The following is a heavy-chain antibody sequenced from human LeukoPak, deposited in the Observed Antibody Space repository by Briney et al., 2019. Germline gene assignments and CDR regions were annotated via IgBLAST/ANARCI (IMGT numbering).Heavy chain of an antibody. J-gene: IGHJ4*02. D-gene: IGHD4-17*01. CDR3: AREAPPYGDYRNAIDY. V-gene: IGHV1-18*01. CDR2: ISAYNGNT. Sequence: GASVKVSCKASGYTFTSYGISWVRQAPGQGLEWMGWISAYNGNTNYAQKLQGRVTMTTDTSTSTAYMELRSLRSDDTAVYYCAREAPPYGDYRNAIDYWGQGTLVTVSS. CDR1: GYTFTSYG.